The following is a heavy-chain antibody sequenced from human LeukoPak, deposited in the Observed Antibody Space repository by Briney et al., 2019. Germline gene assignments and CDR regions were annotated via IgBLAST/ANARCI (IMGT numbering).Heavy chain of an antibody. CDR1: GFTFISYG. CDR2: INTDGSDI. J-gene: IGHJ4*02. Sequence: GGSLRLSCAASGFTFISYGMQWVRQAPGKGLVWVSRINTDGSDISYADSVKGRFTISRDNAKDSLYLQMDGLRADDTAVYYCVWAHYHDYTGQGTLVTVSS. CDR3: VWAHYHDY. V-gene: IGHV3-74*01. D-gene: IGHD1-26*01.